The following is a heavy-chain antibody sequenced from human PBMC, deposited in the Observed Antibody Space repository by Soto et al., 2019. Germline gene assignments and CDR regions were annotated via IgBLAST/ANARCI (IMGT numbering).Heavy chain of an antibody. J-gene: IGHJ4*02. V-gene: IGHV3-23*01. Sequence: GESQSLSSAATAVPLRSHAMSGLLQAPGKGLEWVSAISGSGGITYYADSVKGRFTISRDNSKNTLYLQMNSLRAEDTAVYYCAKVSDGTSLVTPSHARDWGPGTLVTF. CDR1: AVPLRSHA. CDR2: ISGSGGIT. CDR3: AKVSDGTSLVTPSHARD. D-gene: IGHD6-13*01.